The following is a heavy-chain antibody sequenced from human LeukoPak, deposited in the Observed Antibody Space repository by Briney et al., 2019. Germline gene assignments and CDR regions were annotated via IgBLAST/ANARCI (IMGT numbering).Heavy chain of an antibody. CDR2: IYYSGST. D-gene: IGHD2-21*02. J-gene: IGHJ2*01. V-gene: IGHV4-59*01. CDR1: GGSISSYY. CDR3: ARSPRPIVVVTAILGDWYFDL. Sequence: SETLSLTCTVSGGSISSYYWSWIRQPPGKGLEWIGYIYYSGSTNYNPSLKSRVTISVDTSKNQFSLKLSSVTAADTAVYYCARSPRPIVVVTAILGDWYFDLWGRGTLVTVSS.